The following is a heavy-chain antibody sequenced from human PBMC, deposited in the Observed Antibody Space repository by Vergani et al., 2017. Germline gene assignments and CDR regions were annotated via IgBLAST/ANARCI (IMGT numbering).Heavy chain of an antibody. CDR2: ISSSSSYI. D-gene: IGHD3-3*01. CDR1: GFTFSSYS. J-gene: IGHJ6*04. V-gene: IGHV3-21*04. Sequence: EVQLVESGGGLVKPGGSLRLSCAASGFTFSSYSMNWVRQAPGKGLEWVSSISSSSSYIYYADSVKGRFTISRDNAKNSLYLQMNRLTIEDTAVYYCYYDFWAGYESGDVWGKGTTVTVSS. CDR3: YYDFWAGYESGDV.